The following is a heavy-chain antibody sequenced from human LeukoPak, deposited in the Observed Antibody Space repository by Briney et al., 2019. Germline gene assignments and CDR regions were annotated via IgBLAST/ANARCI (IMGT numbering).Heavy chain of an antibody. J-gene: IGHJ4*02. D-gene: IGHD1-14*01. V-gene: IGHV3-7*01. CDR3: ARNQRRLDY. Sequence: GGSLRLSCAASGFTFSNYWMTWVRQAPGKGLELVANIKQDGSEKYYVDSVRGRFTISRDNAKNSLYLQMNSLRAEDTAVYYCARNQRRLDYWGQGTLVTVSS. CDR2: IKQDGSEK. CDR1: GFTFSNYW.